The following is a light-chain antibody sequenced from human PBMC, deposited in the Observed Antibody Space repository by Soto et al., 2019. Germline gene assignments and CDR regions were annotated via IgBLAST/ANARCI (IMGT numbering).Light chain of an antibody. V-gene: IGKV1-39*01. CDR3: QQSYSTPRT. CDR2: AAS. J-gene: IGKJ1*01. CDR1: QTISSY. Sequence: DIQMTQSPSSLSASVGDRVIITCRASQTISSYLNWYHQKPGKAPKLLIYAASSLQSGVPSRFSGSGSGTDFTLTISSLQPEDFATYYCQQSYSTPRTFGQGTKVEIK.